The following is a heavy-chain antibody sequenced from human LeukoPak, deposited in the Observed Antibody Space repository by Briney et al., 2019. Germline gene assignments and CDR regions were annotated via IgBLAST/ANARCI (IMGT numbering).Heavy chain of an antibody. J-gene: IGHJ3*02. CDR3: AKDAIRVNGIYDAFDI. CDR2: IGNTET. Sequence: PGGSLRLSCAASGFTFDTYAMSWVRQAPGKGLEWVSTIGNTETYYADSVKGGFTISRDNRQNTVYLQMTSLRAEDTAVYFCAKDAIRVNGIYDAFDIWGQGTRVTVSS. D-gene: IGHD3-10*01. CDR1: GFTFDTYA. V-gene: IGHV3-23*01.